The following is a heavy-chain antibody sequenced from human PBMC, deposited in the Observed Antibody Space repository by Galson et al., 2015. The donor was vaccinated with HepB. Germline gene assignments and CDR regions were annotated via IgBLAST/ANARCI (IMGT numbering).Heavy chain of an antibody. J-gene: IGHJ4*02. CDR3: AKHAELLGLRFLEWLSTLDY. D-gene: IGHD3-3*01. V-gene: IGHV3-23*01. CDR1: GFTFSSYA. Sequence: SLRLSCAASGFTFSSYAMSWVRQAPGKGLEWVSAISGSGGSKYYADSVKGRFTISRDNSKNTLYLQMNSLRAEDTAVYYCAKHAELLGLRFLEWLSTLDYWGQGTLVTVSS. CDR2: ISGSGGSK.